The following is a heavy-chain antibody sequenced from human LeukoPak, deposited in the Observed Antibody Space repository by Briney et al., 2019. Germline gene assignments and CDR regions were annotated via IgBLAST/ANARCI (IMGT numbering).Heavy chain of an antibody. CDR1: GGSISSYY. Sequence: SETLSLTCTVSGGSISSYYWSWIRQPPGKGLEWIGYIYYSGSTNYNPSLKSRVTISVDTSKNQVSLKLSSVTAADTAVYYCARASWDGDYRRYYGMDVWGQGTTVSVSS. CDR2: IYYSGST. J-gene: IGHJ6*02. CDR3: ARASWDGDYRRYYGMDV. V-gene: IGHV4-59*01. D-gene: IGHD4-17*01.